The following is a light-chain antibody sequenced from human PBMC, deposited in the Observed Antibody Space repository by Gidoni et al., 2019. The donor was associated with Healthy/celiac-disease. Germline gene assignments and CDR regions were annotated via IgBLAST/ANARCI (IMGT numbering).Light chain of an antibody. Sequence: DRQMTQSPSSLSASVGDRVTITCRASQSISSYLNWYQQKPGKAPKLLIYAASSLQSGVPSRFSVSGAGTDFTLTISSLQPEDFATYYCQQSYSTPITFGQGTRLEIK. J-gene: IGKJ5*01. V-gene: IGKV1-39*01. CDR2: AAS. CDR3: QQSYSTPIT. CDR1: QSISSY.